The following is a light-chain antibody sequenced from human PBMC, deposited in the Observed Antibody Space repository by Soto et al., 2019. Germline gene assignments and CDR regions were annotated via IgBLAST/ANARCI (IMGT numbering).Light chain of an antibody. CDR2: AAS. V-gene: IGKV1-17*01. CDR3: QQRYTLIT. CDR1: QGIRND. J-gene: IGKJ3*01. Sequence: DIQMTQSPSSLSASVGDRVTITCRASQGIRNDLGWYQQKPGKAPKRLIYAASSLQSGVPSRFSGSGSGTEFTLTISSLEPEDFAVYYCQQRYTLITFGPGTKVDIK.